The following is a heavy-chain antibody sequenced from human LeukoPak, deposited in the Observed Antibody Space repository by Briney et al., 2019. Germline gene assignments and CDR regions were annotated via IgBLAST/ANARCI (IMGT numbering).Heavy chain of an antibody. V-gene: IGHV5-51*06. CDR1: GYSFTSYW. CDR2: IYPDDSDT. D-gene: IGHD1-26*01. Sequence: GESLKISCKGSGYSFTSYWIGWVRQMPGKGLEWMGIIYPDDSDTKYSPSFQGQVTISADKSISTAYLQWSSLKASDTAMYYCASREGSGFYLIDYWGQGTLVTVSS. CDR3: ASREGSGFYLIDY. J-gene: IGHJ4*02.